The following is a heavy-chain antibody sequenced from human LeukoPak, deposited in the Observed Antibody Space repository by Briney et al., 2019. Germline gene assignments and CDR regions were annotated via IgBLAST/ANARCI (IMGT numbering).Heavy chain of an antibody. Sequence: SETLSLTCAVYGGSFSGYYWSWIRQPPGKGLEWIGEINHSGSTNYNPSLKSRVTISVDTSKNQLSLKLSSVTAADTAVYYCASLAPYCSGGSCYYSFDYWGQGTLVTVSS. CDR1: GGSFSGYY. CDR3: ASLAPYCSGGSCYYSFDY. CDR2: INHSGST. J-gene: IGHJ4*02. D-gene: IGHD2-15*01. V-gene: IGHV4-34*01.